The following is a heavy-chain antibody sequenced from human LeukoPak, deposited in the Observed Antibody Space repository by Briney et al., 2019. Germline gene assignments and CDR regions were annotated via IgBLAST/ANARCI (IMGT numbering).Heavy chain of an antibody. Sequence: PSETLSFTCTVSGGSISSYYWSWIRQPPGKGLEWIGYIYYSGSTNYNPSLKSRVTISVDTSKNQFSLKLSSVTAADTAVYYCARGGGYFDYWGQGTLVTVSS. CDR2: IYYSGST. V-gene: IGHV4-59*01. J-gene: IGHJ4*02. D-gene: IGHD1-26*01. CDR1: GGSISSYY. CDR3: ARGGGYFDY.